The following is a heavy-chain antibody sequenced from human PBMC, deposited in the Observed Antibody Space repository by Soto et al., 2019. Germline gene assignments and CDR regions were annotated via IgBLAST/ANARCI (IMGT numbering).Heavy chain of an antibody. CDR2: MNPNSGNT. CDR1: GYTFTNYD. J-gene: IGHJ4*02. V-gene: IGHV1-8*01. Sequence: ASVKVSCKTSGYTFTNYDINWVRQATGQGLEWMGWMNPNSGNTGSTQKFQGRITMTRDTSIGTAYMELTSLRSEDTAVYYCARVWGTIDYWGQGTLVTVSS. CDR3: ARVWGTIDY. D-gene: IGHD3-16*01.